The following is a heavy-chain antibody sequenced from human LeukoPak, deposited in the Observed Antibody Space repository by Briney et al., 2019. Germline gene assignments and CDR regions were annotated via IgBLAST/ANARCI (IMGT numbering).Heavy chain of an antibody. D-gene: IGHD3-9*01. J-gene: IGHJ5*02. CDR2: IYYSGST. CDR3: ARGLRYFAFDP. V-gene: IGHV4-30-4*01. Sequence: SETLSLTCTVSGGSISSGDYYWSWIRQPPGKGLEWIGYIYYSGSTYYNPSLKSRVTISVDTSKNQFSLKLSSVTAADTAVYYCARGLRYFAFDPWGQGTLVTVSS. CDR1: GGSISSGDYY.